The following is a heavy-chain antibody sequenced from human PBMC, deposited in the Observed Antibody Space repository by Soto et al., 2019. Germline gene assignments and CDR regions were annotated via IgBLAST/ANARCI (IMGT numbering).Heavy chain of an antibody. V-gene: IGHV4-30-4*01. CDR1: GDSISSGDYY. CDR2: IYYSGST. J-gene: IGHJ6*02. Sequence: SQTMSHASPVAGDSISSGDYYWSWIRQPPGKGLEWIGYIYYSGSTYYNPSLKSRVTISVDTSKNQFSLKLSSVTAADTAVYYCVRDVLRYVDWSPTPYGMEVWAQGTTVPV. D-gene: IGHD3-9*01. CDR3: VRDVLRYVDWSPTPYGMEV.